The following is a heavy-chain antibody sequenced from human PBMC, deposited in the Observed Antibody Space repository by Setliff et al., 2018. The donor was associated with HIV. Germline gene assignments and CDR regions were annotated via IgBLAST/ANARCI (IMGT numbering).Heavy chain of an antibody. CDR3: ARVLPYYYDSSGYYYEGAFDI. Sequence: GGSLRLSCAASGFTFSSYSMNWVRRAPGKGLEWVSSISSTSSYIYYADSVKGRFTISRDNAKNSLYLQMNSLRAEDTAVYYCARVLPYYYDSSGYYYEGAFDIWGQGTMVTVSS. V-gene: IGHV3-21*01. CDR1: GFTFSSYS. CDR2: ISSTSSYI. D-gene: IGHD3-22*01. J-gene: IGHJ3*02.